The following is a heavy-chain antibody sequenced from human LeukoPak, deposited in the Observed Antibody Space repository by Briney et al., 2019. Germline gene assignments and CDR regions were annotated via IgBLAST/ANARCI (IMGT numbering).Heavy chain of an antibody. D-gene: IGHD3-22*01. CDR1: GFTFSSYG. CDR3: AKDQYYYDSSGYYMPDY. J-gene: IGHJ4*02. CDR2: ISYDGSNK. Sequence: GGSLRLSCAASGFTFSSYGMHWVRQAPGKGLEWVAVISYDGSNKYYADSVKGRFTISRDNSKNTLYLQMNSLRAEDTAVYYCAKDQYYYDSSGYYMPDYWGQGTLVTVSS. V-gene: IGHV3-30*18.